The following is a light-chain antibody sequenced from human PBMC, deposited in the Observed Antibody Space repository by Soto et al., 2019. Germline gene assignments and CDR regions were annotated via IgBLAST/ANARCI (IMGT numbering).Light chain of an antibody. CDR2: DAS. CDR3: LQHDRYPYS. Sequence: DIQMTQSPSAMSVSIGDRVTITCRASQAISSYLAWFQQKSGKVPTRLIYDASTLQSGVPSRFSGSGSGTDFTLTINNVHPEDVATDFCLQHDRYPYSFGQGTKL. CDR1: QAISSY. V-gene: IGKV1-17*03. J-gene: IGKJ2*03.